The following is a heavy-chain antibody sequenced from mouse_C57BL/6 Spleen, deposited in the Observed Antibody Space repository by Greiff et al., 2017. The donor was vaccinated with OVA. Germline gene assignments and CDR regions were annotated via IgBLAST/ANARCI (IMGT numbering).Heavy chain of an antibody. Sequence: EVQLQQSGPELVKPGASVKISCKASGYTFTDYYMNWVKQSHGKSLEWIGDINPNNGGTSYNQKFKGKATLTVDKSSSTAYMELRSLTSEDSAVYYCATYCDYGPFADWGQGTLVTVSA. J-gene: IGHJ3*01. V-gene: IGHV1-26*01. CDR1: GYTFTDYY. CDR2: INPNNGGT. D-gene: IGHD2-4*01. CDR3: ATYCDYGPFAD.